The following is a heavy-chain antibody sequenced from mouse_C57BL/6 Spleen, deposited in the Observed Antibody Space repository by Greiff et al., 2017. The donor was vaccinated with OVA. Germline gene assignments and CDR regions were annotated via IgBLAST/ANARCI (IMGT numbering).Heavy chain of an antibody. CDR3: ARAYDCGRYGFAY. D-gene: IGHD1-1*01. Sequence: VQLQQPGAELVKPGASVTLSCKASGYTFTSYWMHWVKQRPGQGLEWIGMIHPNSGSTNYNEKFKSKATLTVDKTSSTVYMQLSRLTSDDAAVYYGARAYDCGRYGFAYWGQGTLVTVSA. V-gene: IGHV1-64*01. CDR1: GYTFTSYW. J-gene: IGHJ3*01. CDR2: IHPNSGST.